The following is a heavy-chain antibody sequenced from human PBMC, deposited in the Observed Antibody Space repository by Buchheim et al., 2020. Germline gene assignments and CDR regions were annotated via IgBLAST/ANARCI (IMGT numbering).Heavy chain of an antibody. D-gene: IGHD3-22*01. CDR2: INTYTGDP. CDR3: AKDFQDRMDV. CDR1: GYRFTESA. V-gene: IGHV7-4-1*02. J-gene: IGHJ6*02. Sequence: QGQLVQSGSELKTPGASVKVSCKASGYRFTESALNWIRQAPGQGLEWMGYINTYTGDPTCAQGFTGRFVFSLDTSVNTAYLQINNLRVEDTSVYYCAKDFQDRMDVWGQGTT.